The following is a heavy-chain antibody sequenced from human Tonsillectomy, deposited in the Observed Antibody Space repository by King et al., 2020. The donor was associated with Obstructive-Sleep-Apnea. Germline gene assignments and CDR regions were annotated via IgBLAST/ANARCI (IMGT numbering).Heavy chain of an antibody. D-gene: IGHD2-2*01. CDR1: NYTYNTYG. J-gene: IGHJ5*02. V-gene: IGHV1-18*01. CDR3: AIVVVPAAMGWFDP. Sequence: QLVQSVPEVKKPGASVKVSCKVSNYTYNTYGISWVRQAPGQGLEWMGWISAYNGDTNYAQELQGRVTMTTDTFTSTAYMERGSLRIDDTAVYYCAIVVVPAAMGWFDPWGQGTLVTVSS. CDR2: ISAYNGDT.